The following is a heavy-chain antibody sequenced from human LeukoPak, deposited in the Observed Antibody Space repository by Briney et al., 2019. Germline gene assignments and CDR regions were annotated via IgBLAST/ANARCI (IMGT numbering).Heavy chain of an antibody. CDR1: GGSISSYY. CDR3: ARGDSSWPYYFDC. Sequence: SETLSLTCTVSGGSISSYYWNWIRQSPGKGLEWIGYICYSGSTNYNPSLNSRVTISVDTSKNQFSLKLNSVTAADTAVYYCARGDSSWPYYFDCWGQGTLVTVSS. CDR2: ICYSGST. D-gene: IGHD6-13*01. J-gene: IGHJ4*02. V-gene: IGHV4-59*01.